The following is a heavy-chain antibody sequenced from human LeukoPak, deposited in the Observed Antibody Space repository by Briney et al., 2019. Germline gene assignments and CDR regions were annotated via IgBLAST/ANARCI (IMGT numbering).Heavy chain of an antibody. Sequence: GGSLRLSCAASGFTFSSYSMNWVRQAPGKGLEWVSYISSSGSTIYYADSVKGRFTISRDNAKNSLYLQMNSLRAEDTAVYYCARHHDIVGATLLDYWGQGTLVTVSS. V-gene: IGHV3-48*04. D-gene: IGHD1-26*01. CDR2: ISSSGSTI. J-gene: IGHJ4*02. CDR3: ARHHDIVGATLLDY. CDR1: GFTFSSYS.